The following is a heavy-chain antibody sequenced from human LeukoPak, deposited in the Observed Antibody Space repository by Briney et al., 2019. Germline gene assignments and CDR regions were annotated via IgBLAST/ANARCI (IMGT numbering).Heavy chain of an antibody. CDR1: GFTFSSYA. J-gene: IGHJ6*03. V-gene: IGHV3-23*01. CDR2: ISGSGGST. D-gene: IGHD3-3*01. Sequence: GGSLRLSCAASGFTFSSYAMSWVRQAPGKGLEWVSAISGSGGSTYYADSVKGRFTISRDNSKNTLYLQMNSLRAEDTAVHYCAKATSPRIFGVVIIAPGHYYMDVWGKGTTVTVSS. CDR3: AKATSPRIFGVVIIAPGHYYMDV.